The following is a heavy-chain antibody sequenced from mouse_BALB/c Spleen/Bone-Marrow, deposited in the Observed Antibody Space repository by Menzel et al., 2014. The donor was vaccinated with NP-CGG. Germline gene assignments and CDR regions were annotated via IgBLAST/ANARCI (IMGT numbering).Heavy chain of an antibody. D-gene: IGHD2-3*01. CDR3: ARYDGYCDY. Sequence: VQLQQSGAELVRPGTSVKVSCKASGYAFTDYLMEWLKLRPGQGLEWIGVINPGSGSTNYNEKFKDKATLTADKSSSTAYMQLSSLTSDDSAVYFCARYDGYCDYWGQGTILTVSS. CDR2: INPGSGST. V-gene: IGHV1-54*01. J-gene: IGHJ2*01. CDR1: GYAFTDYL.